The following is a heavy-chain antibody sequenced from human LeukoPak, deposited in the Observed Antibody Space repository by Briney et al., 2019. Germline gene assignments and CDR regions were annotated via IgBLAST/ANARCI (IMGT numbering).Heavy chain of an antibody. V-gene: IGHV3-23*01. CDR2: IRGSGDTT. D-gene: IGHD5-12*01. CDR1: GFTVSSYA. CDR3: TKDRSAVATL. Sequence: GGSLRLSCAASGFTVSSYAMNWVSQAPGKWLEWVSGIRGSGDTTYYADSVKGRRFTISKDNSKNTLHLQMNSLRAEATAIYCCTKDRSAVATLWGQGTMVTVSS. J-gene: IGHJ3*01.